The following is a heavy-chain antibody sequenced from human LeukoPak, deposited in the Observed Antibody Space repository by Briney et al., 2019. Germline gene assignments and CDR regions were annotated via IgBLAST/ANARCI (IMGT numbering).Heavy chain of an antibody. D-gene: IGHD2-15*01. J-gene: IGHJ4*02. Sequence: GGSLRLSCAASGFPFNSYAMHWVRQAPGKGLVWVSRINSDGSSTSYADSVKGRFTISRDNAKNTLYLQMNSLRAEDTAVYYCARSRVAQLDYWGQGTLVTVSS. CDR2: INSDGSST. CDR1: GFPFNSYA. CDR3: ARSRVAQLDY. V-gene: IGHV3-74*01.